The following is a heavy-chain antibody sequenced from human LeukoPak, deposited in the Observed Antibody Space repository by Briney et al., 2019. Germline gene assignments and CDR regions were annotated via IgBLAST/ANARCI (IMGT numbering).Heavy chain of an antibody. CDR1: GGTFSSYA. CDR2: INAYNGDT. J-gene: IGHJ4*02. CDR3: ARDGSGVWFDY. Sequence: ASVKVSCKASGGTFSSYAISWVRQAPGQGLEWMGGINAYNGDTNYAQKFQGRVTLTTDTSTSTAYMELRSLTSDDTAVYYCARDGSGVWFDYWGQGTLVTVSS. V-gene: IGHV1-18*01. D-gene: IGHD3-10*01.